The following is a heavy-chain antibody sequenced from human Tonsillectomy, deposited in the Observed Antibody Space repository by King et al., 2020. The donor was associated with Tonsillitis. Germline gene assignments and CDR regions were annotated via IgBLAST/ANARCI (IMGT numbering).Heavy chain of an antibody. Sequence: QLQESGPGLVKPSETLSLTCTVSGGSISSKRYYWGWIRQPPGKGLEWIGYIFYSGSTHYNPPLKSRATISVDTSRNQFSLKVTSWTAADTAVYYCARSRGKGYFDYWGQGTLVTVSS. J-gene: IGHJ4*02. CDR3: ARSRGKGYFDY. D-gene: IGHD3-10*01. CDR2: IFYSGST. CDR1: GGSISSKRYY. V-gene: IGHV4-39*01.